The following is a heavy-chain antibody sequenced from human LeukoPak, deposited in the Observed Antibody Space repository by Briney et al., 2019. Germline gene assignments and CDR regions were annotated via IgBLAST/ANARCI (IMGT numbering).Heavy chain of an antibody. CDR2: IYHSGST. Sequence: PSETLSLTCTVSGYSISSGYYWGWIRQPPGKGLEWIGIIYHSGSTYYNPSLKSRVTISVHTSKNQSSLKLSSVTAADTAVYYCARVSCSSTSCYVFFLFDPWGQGTLVTVSS. D-gene: IGHD2-2*01. V-gene: IGHV4-38-2*02. CDR1: GYSISSGYY. J-gene: IGHJ5*02. CDR3: ARVSCSSTSCYVFFLFDP.